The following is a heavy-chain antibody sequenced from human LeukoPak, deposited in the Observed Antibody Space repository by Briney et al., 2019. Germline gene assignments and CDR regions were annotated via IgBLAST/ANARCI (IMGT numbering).Heavy chain of an antibody. V-gene: IGHV3-48*04. Sequence: GGSLRLSCAASGFTFSSYSMNWVRQAPGKGLEWVSYISSSSSTIYYADSVKGRFTISRDNAKNTLYLQMNSLRVEDTAVYYCARDRRDYGGPFDYWGQGTLVTVSS. CDR2: ISSSSSTI. CDR1: GFTFSSYS. D-gene: IGHD4-23*01. J-gene: IGHJ4*02. CDR3: ARDRRDYGGPFDY.